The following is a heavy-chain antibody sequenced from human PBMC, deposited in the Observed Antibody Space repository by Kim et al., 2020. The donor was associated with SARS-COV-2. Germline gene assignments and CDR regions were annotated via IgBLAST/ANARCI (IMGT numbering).Heavy chain of an antibody. CDR3: AREGFLLWFGVDY. J-gene: IGHJ4*02. CDR1: GGSISSGGYY. D-gene: IGHD3-10*01. Sequence: SETLSLTCTVSGGSISSGGYYWSWIRQHPGKGLEWIGYIYYSGSTYYNPSLKSRVTISVDTSKNQFSLKLSSVTAADTAVYYCAREGFLLWFGVDYWGQGTLVTVSS. V-gene: IGHV4-31*03. CDR2: IYYSGST.